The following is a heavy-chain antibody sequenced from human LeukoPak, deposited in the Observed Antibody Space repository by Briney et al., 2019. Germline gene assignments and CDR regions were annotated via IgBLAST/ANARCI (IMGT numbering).Heavy chain of an antibody. Sequence: PGGSLRLSCAASGFTFSSYGMSWVRQAPGKGLEWVSAISGSGGSTYYADSVKGRFTISRDNSKNTLYLQMNSLRAEDTAVYYCAKEAPSWYISNNWFDPWGQGTLVTVSS. CDR1: GFTFSSYG. V-gene: IGHV3-23*01. CDR2: ISGSGGST. D-gene: IGHD6-13*01. J-gene: IGHJ5*02. CDR3: AKEAPSWYISNNWFDP.